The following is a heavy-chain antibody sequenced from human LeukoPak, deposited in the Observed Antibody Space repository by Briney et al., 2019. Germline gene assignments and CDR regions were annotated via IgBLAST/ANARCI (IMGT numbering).Heavy chain of an antibody. D-gene: IGHD2-21*02. CDR1: GGSFSGYY. CDR2: INHSGST. Sequence: SETLSLTCAVYGGSFSGYYWSWIRQPPGKGLEWIGEINHSGSTNYNPSLKSRVTISVDTSKNQFSLKLSSATAADTAVYYCARGAYCGGDCYSGVDYWGQGTLVTVSS. J-gene: IGHJ4*02. CDR3: ARGAYCGGDCYSGVDY. V-gene: IGHV4-34*01.